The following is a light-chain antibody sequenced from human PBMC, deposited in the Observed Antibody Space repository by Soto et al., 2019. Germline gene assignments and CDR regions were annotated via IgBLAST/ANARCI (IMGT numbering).Light chain of an antibody. Sequence: QSVLAQPASVSGSLGQSITISCTGASSDVGEYNYVSWYQHHPGEAPKLLIYEVNNRPSGVSDRFSGSKSGNVASLTISWLQAEDEADYYCSSYTSSSTSVFGTGTKVTVL. V-gene: IGLV2-14*01. CDR1: SSDVGEYNY. CDR2: EVN. J-gene: IGLJ1*01. CDR3: SSYTSSSTSV.